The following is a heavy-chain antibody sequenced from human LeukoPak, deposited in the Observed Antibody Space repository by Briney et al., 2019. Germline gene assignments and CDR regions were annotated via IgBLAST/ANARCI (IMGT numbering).Heavy chain of an antibody. CDR1: GYTFTGYY. Sequence: ASVKVSCKASGYTFTGYYMHWVRPAPGQGLEWMGRINPDSGGTNYAQKFQGRVTMTRDTSISTAYMELSRLRSDETAVDYCVRLVLAVAGSFDYCGQGDLVTVSS. CDR2: INPDSGGT. D-gene: IGHD6-19*01. CDR3: VRLVLAVAGSFDY. J-gene: IGHJ4*02. V-gene: IGHV1-2*06.